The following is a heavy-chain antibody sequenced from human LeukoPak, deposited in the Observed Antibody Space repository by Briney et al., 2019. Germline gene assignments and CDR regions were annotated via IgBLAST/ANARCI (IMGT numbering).Heavy chain of an antibody. D-gene: IGHD3-22*01. J-gene: IGHJ5*02. Sequence: PGGSLRLSCAGSGFTFSSYGMHWVRQAPGKGLEWVAVISYDGSDKYYADSVKGRFTISRDNSKNTLYLQMNSLRAEDTAVYFCAKDDYYDSSGDPNWFDPWGQGTLVTVSS. CDR3: AKDDYYDSSGDPNWFDP. CDR1: GFTFSSYG. CDR2: ISYDGSDK. V-gene: IGHV3-30*18.